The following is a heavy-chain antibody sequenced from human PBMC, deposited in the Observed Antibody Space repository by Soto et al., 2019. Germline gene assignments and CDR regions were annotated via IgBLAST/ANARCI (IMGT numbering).Heavy chain of an antibody. J-gene: IGHJ4*02. Sequence: SETLSLTCTVSGGSISSGDYYWSWIRQPPGKGLEWIGYIYYSGSTYYNPSLKSRVTISLDTSKNQFSLKLSSVTAADTAVYYCARVPYYDSSGYFGYFDYWGQGTLVTVS. CDR2: IYYSGST. CDR3: ARVPYYDSSGYFGYFDY. D-gene: IGHD3-22*01. CDR1: GGSISSGDYY. V-gene: IGHV4-30-4*01.